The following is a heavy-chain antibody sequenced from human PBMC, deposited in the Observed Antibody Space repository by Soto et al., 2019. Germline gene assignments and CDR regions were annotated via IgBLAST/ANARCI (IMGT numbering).Heavy chain of an antibody. CDR3: AGLLGQSSYNYYGRDV. CDR2: IVVGSGNT. Sequence: GASVKVSCKASGFTFTSSAVQWVRQARGQRLEWIGWIVVGSGNTNYAQKFQERVTITRDMSTSTAYMELSSLRSEDTAVYYCAGLLGQSSYNYYGRDVWAKGTTVPVSS. CDR1: GFTFTSSA. V-gene: IGHV1-58*01. J-gene: IGHJ6*04. D-gene: IGHD5-18*01.